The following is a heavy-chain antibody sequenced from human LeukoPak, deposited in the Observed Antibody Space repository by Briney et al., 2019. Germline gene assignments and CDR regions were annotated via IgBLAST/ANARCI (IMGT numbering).Heavy chain of an antibody. V-gene: IGHV3-23*01. CDR1: GFTFSTYA. J-gene: IGHJ6*02. CDR3: ARDGYSYGSGRGYYYYDGMDV. D-gene: IGHD5-18*01. Sequence: GGSLRLSCAASGFTFSTYAMSWVRQAPGKGLEWVSALSGSGGSTFYADSVKGRFTISRDNSKNTLHLQMNSLRGEDTAVHYCARDGYSYGSGRGYYYYDGMDVWGQGTTVTVSS. CDR2: LSGSGGST.